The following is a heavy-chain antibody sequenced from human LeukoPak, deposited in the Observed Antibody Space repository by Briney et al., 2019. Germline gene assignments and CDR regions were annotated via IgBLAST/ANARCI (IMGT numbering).Heavy chain of an antibody. CDR3: ARDRFGSNFDY. V-gene: IGHV4-34*01. Sequence: PSETLSLTCAVYGGSFSGYYWSWIRQPPGKGLEWIGEINHSGSTNHNPSLKSRVTISVDTSKNQFSLKLSSVTAADTAVYYCARDRFGSNFDYWGQGTLVTVSS. D-gene: IGHD3-10*01. CDR1: GGSFSGYY. J-gene: IGHJ4*02. CDR2: INHSGST.